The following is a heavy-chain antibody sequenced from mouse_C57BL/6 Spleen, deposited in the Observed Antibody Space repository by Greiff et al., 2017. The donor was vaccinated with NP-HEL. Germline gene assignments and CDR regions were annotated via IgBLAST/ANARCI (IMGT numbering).Heavy chain of an antibody. Sequence: QVQLQQSGAELVKPGASVKLSCKASGYTFTSYWMQWVKQRPGQGLEWIGEIDPSDSYTNYNQKVKGKATLTLHPSYSTAYMQLSSLTSDDSAVYYCAVIYYYGSSVAYWGKGTLVTVSA. CDR1: GYTFTSYW. CDR2: IDPSDSYT. J-gene: IGHJ3*01. D-gene: IGHD1-1*01. CDR3: AVIYYYGSSVAY. V-gene: IGHV1-50*01.